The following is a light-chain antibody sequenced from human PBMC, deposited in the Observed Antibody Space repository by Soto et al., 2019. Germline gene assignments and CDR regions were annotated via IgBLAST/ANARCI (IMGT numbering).Light chain of an antibody. CDR2: GAS. V-gene: IGKV3-15*01. Sequence: EVVMTQSPATLAVSPGERATLSCRASQRISSNLAWYQQRPGQAPRLLIYGASTRAPGIPARFSGSGSETEFTLTISSLQYDDFAVYYCQHYNNWHPWTFGQGTKVDIK. CDR1: QRISSN. CDR3: QHYNNWHPWT. J-gene: IGKJ1*01.